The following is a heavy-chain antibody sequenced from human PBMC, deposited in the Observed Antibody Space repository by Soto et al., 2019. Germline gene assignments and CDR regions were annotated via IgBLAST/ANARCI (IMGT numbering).Heavy chain of an antibody. CDR1: GFTFSSYA. D-gene: IGHD3-3*01. J-gene: IGHJ4*02. CDR3: AKQRPPPGWLQSRWDFCDY. V-gene: IGHV3-23*01. CDR2: ISGSGGST. Sequence: QPGGSLRLSCAASGFTFSSYAMSWVRQAPGKGLEWVSAISGSGGSTYYADSVKGRFTISRDNSKNTLYLQMNSLRAEDTAVYYCAKQRPPPGWLQSRWDFCDYWGQGTLVTVSS.